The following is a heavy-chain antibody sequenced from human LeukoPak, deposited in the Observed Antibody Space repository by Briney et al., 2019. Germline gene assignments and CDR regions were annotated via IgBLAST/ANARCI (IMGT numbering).Heavy chain of an antibody. CDR2: IYYSGST. Sequence: PSETPSLTCTVSGGSISSSSYYWGWIRQPTGKGLEWIGSIYYSGSTYYNPSLKSRVTISVDTSKNQFSLKLSSVTAADTAVYYCARFESSIASGIDYWGQGTLVTVSS. CDR1: GGSISSSSYY. D-gene: IGHD6-6*01. J-gene: IGHJ4*02. CDR3: ARFESSIASGIDY. V-gene: IGHV4-39*01.